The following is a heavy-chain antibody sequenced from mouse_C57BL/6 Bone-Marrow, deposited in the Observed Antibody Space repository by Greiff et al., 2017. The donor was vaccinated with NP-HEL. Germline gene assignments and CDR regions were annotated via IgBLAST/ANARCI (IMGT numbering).Heavy chain of an antibody. J-gene: IGHJ4*01. CDR2: IHPSDSDT. Sequence: QVHVKQPGAELVKPGASVKVSCKASGYTFTSYWMHWVKQRPGQGLEWIGRIHPSDSDTNYNQKFKGKATLTVDKSSSTAYMQLSSLTSEDSAVYYCAIKGGQLSPYAMDYWGQGTSVTVSS. V-gene: IGHV1-74*01. CDR3: AIKGGQLSPYAMDY. D-gene: IGHD3-2*02. CDR1: GYTFTSYW.